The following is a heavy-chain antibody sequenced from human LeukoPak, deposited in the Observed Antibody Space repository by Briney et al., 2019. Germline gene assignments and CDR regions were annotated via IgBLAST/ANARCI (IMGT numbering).Heavy chain of an antibody. CDR3: ARDSSGWRAFDI. CDR1: GFTFSGYD. Sequence: GGSLRLSCAASGFTFSGYDMHWVRQGTGKGLEWVSGIGTAGDTYYPGSVKGRFTISRENAKNSLYFQMNSLRAGDTAVYYCARDSSGWRAFDIWGQGTMVTVSS. J-gene: IGHJ3*02. D-gene: IGHD6-19*01. V-gene: IGHV3-13*04. CDR2: IGTAGDT.